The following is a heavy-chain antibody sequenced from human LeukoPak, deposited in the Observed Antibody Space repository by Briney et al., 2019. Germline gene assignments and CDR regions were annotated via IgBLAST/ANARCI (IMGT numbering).Heavy chain of an antibody. V-gene: IGHV1-69*05. CDR2: IIPIFGTA. CDR3: ARDPSYYEDGDY. D-gene: IGHD3-22*01. CDR1: GGTFSSYA. J-gene: IGHJ4*02. Sequence: SVNVSCKASGGTFSSYAISWVRQAPGQGLEWMGRIIPIFGTANYAQKFQGRVTITTEESTSTAYMELSSLRSEDTAVYYCARDPSYYEDGDYWGQGTLVTVSS.